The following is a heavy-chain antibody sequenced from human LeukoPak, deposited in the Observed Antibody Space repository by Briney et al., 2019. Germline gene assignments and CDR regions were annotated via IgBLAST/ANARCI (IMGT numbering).Heavy chain of an antibody. V-gene: IGHV1-2*02. CDR1: GYTFTGHY. CDR2: VDPDSGGT. Sequence: ASVKVSCKASGYTFTGHYIYWVRQAPGQGPEWMGWVDPDSGGTKYAQNFQGRVTMTRDTSISTAYMEVRGLRSDDTAVYFCAKGHYGMDVWGQGTTVTVSS. CDR3: AKGHYGMDV. J-gene: IGHJ6*02.